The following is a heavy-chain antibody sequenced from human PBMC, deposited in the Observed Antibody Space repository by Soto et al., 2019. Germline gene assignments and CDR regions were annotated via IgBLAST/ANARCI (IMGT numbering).Heavy chain of an antibody. J-gene: IGHJ4*02. V-gene: IGHV4-30-4*08. CDR1: GGSVSSGDYY. CDR3: ARLPYHHDYGDCHFDY. D-gene: IGHD4-17*01. CDR2: IYSSGSA. Sequence: QVQLQESGPGLVKPSQTLSLTCTVSGGSVSSGDYYWSWIRQPPGKGLEWIGYIYSSGSAYYNPSLKNRLNHSLAPSKNQSSPTLSSVTAADTTVYYCARLPYHHDYGDCHFDYWGQGTLVTVSS.